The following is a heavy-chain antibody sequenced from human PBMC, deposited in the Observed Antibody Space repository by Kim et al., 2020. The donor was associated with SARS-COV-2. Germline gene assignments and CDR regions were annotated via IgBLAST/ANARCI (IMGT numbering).Heavy chain of an antibody. CDR2: IYYSGST. Sequence: SETLSLTCTVSGGSISSGGYYWSWIRQHPGKGLEWIGYIYYSGSTYYNPSLKSRVTISVDTSKNQFSLKLSSVTAADTAVYYCARDNIYRGGGDYFDYWGQGTLVTVSS. CDR3: ARDNIYRGGGDYFDY. V-gene: IGHV4-31*03. J-gene: IGHJ4*02. CDR1: GGSISSGGYY. D-gene: IGHD5-18*01.